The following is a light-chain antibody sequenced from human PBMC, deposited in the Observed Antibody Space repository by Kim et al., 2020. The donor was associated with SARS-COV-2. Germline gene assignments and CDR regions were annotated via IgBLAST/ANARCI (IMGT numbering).Light chain of an antibody. CDR2: STS. J-gene: IGLJ1*01. CDR3: LLYYGGAYV. Sequence: PGGTVTLPCASITGTVTSDYYPNWFQQKPGHAPRALIYSTSKRHSWAPARFSGSLLGGKAALTLSNVTPEDEADYDCLLYYGGAYVFGTGTRVTVL. V-gene: IGLV7-43*01. CDR1: TGTVTSDYY.